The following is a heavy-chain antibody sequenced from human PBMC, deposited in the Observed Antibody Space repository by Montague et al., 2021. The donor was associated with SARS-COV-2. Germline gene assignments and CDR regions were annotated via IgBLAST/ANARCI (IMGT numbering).Heavy chain of an antibody. V-gene: IGHV4-39*01. J-gene: IGHJ6*02. CDR3: ATVRSSGWESDYYYGMDV. CDR2: IYYSGST. Sequence: SETRSLTCTVSGGSISSSSYYWGWIRQPPGKGLEWIGSIYYSGSTYYNPSLKSRVTISVDTSKNQFSLKLSSVTAADTAVYYCATVRSSGWESDYYYGMDVWGQGTTATVSS. D-gene: IGHD6-19*01. CDR1: GGSISSSSYY.